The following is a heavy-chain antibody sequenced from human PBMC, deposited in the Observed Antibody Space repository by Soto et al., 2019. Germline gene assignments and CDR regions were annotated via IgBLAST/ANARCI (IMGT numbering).Heavy chain of an antibody. CDR2: ISGSGGST. J-gene: IGHJ4*03. V-gene: IGHV3-23*01. CDR1: GFTFSSYA. CDR3: AKSYSSGWYGYFDY. D-gene: IGHD6-19*01. Sequence: GGSLRLACAASGFTFSSYAMSWVRQAPGKGLEWVSAISGSGGSTYYADSVKGRFTISRDNSKNTLYLQMNSLRAEDTAVYYCAKSYSSGWYGYFDYWGQGTTVTVSS.